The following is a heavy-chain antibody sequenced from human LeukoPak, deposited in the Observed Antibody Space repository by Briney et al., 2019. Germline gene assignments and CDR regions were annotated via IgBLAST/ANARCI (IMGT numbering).Heavy chain of an antibody. J-gene: IGHJ4*02. Sequence: PGGSLRLSCAASGFTFSSYEMNWVRQAPGKGLEWVSYISSSGSTTHYADSVKGRFTISRDNAKKSLYLQMNSLRAEDTAVYYCARVSTAASLAIDSWGQGTLVTVST. CDR1: GFTFSSYE. CDR2: ISSSGSTT. D-gene: IGHD6-13*01. CDR3: ARVSTAASLAIDS. V-gene: IGHV3-48*03.